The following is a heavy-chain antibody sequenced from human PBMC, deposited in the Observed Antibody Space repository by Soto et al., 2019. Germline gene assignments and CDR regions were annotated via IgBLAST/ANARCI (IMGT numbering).Heavy chain of an antibody. Sequence: QVQLVESGGGVVQPGRSLRLSCAASGFTFSSYVMHWVRQAPGKGLEWVAVISYDGSNKYYADSVKGRFTISRDNSKNTLYLQMNRLRVEDMAVYYCAKDPAWELRLGELSLWGAFDIWGQGTMVTVSS. CDR3: AKDPAWELRLGELSLWGAFDI. V-gene: IGHV3-30*18. D-gene: IGHD3-16*02. J-gene: IGHJ3*02. CDR2: ISYDGSNK. CDR1: GFTFSSYV.